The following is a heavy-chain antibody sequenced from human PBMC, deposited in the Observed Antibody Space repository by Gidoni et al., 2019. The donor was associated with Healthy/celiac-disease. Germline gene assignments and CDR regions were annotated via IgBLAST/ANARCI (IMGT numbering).Heavy chain of an antibody. V-gene: IGHV1-18*01. D-gene: IGHD3-10*01. CDR1: GYTFTSYG. J-gene: IGHJ4*02. CDR3: ARVYGSGSYYHSTDY. CDR2: ISAYNGNT. Sequence: QVQLVQSGAEVQKPGASVQASCKASGYTFTSYGISWVRQAPGQGLEWMGWISAYNGNTNYAQKLQGRVTMTTDTSTSTAYMELRSLRSDDTAVYYCARVYGSGSYYHSTDYWGQGTLVTVSS.